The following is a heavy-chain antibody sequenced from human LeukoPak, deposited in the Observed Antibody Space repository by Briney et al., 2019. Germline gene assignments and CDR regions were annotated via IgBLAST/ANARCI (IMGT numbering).Heavy chain of an antibody. V-gene: IGHV4-59*08. Sequence: KPSETLSLTCTVSGGSINSYYWSWIRQPPGKGLEWIGYIYYSGSTNYNPSLKSRVTISVDTSNNKFSLKLTSLTAADTAVYYCVRHLSAGRPAFDIWGQGTIVTVSS. CDR3: VRHLSAGRPAFDI. CDR2: IYYSGST. CDR1: GGSINSYY. J-gene: IGHJ3*02. D-gene: IGHD2-15*01.